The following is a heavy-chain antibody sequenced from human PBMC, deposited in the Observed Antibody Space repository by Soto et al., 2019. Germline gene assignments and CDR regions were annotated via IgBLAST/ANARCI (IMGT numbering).Heavy chain of an antibody. D-gene: IGHD6-6*01. Sequence: QVHLVESGGCVVQPGTSLTVACAASGFTFSRYGMHWVRQAPGKALEWVADIWFDGYNKFYVDSVKGRFTLSGDNSNNMLYLQMNSLRAEETAVYYCARGDEQVGLSFDGMHVWGQGTTVTVSS. CDR1: GFTFSRYG. CDR2: IWFDGYNK. J-gene: IGHJ6*02. V-gene: IGHV3-33*01. CDR3: ARGDEQVGLSFDGMHV.